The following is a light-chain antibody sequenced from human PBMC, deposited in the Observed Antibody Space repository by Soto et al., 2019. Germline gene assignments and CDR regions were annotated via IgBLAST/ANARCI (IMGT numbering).Light chain of an antibody. V-gene: IGKV3-11*01. CDR2: NAS. CDR3: QQRPNEPLYT. J-gene: IGKJ2*01. Sequence: EIVLTQSPATLSLSPGERATLSCRASQSLNTYLAWYQQRPGQAPRLLIYNASKTATDIPDRFICGSSGTDFTLTISSQEPEDFAVYNCQQRPNEPLYTFGQETNLEI. CDR1: QSLNTY.